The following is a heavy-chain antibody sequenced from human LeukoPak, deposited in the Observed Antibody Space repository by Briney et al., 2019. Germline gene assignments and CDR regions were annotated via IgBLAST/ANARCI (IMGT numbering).Heavy chain of an antibody. CDR3: FSSGSYSDY. CDR2: IRSKANSYAT. D-gene: IGHD1-26*01. Sequence: GGSLRLSCAASGFSFTNAWMSWVRQAPGKGLEWVGRIRSKANSYATAYAASVKGRFTISRDDSKNTAYLQMNSLKTEDTAVYYCFSSGSYSDYWGQGTLVTVSS. J-gene: IGHJ4*02. CDR1: GFSFTNAW. V-gene: IGHV3-73*01.